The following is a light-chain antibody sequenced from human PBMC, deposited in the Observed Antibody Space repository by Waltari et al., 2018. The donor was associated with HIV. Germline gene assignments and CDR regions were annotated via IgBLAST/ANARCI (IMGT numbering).Light chain of an antibody. CDR3: SSYAGSSNLRV. Sequence: QSALTQPPSASGSPGQSVTISCTVPRRDDGGSNYVSWYQQHPGKAPKRMIYEVTKRPSGVPDRFSGSKSGNTASLTVSGLQAEDEADYYCSSYAGSSNLRVFGGGTKLTVL. CDR1: RRDDGGSNY. J-gene: IGLJ2*01. V-gene: IGLV2-8*01. CDR2: EVT.